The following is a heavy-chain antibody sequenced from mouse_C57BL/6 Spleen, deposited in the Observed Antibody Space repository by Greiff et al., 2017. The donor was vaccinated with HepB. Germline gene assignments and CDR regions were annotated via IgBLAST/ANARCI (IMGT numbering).Heavy chain of an antibody. Sequence: QVQLKQSGAELVRPGASVKLSCKASGYTFTDYYINWVKQRPGQGLEWIARIYPGSGNTYYNEKFKGKATLTAEKSSSTAYMQLSSLTSEDSAVYFCARWYYGSRAMDYWGQGTSVTVSS. D-gene: IGHD1-1*01. J-gene: IGHJ4*01. CDR2: IYPGSGNT. CDR1: GYTFTDYY. V-gene: IGHV1-76*01. CDR3: ARWYYGSRAMDY.